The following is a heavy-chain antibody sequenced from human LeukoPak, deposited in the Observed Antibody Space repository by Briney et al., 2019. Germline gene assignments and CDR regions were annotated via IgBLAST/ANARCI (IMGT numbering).Heavy chain of an antibody. CDR1: GYTFTSSD. CDR3: ARRVLLYDILTADSRYYYYYMDV. J-gene: IGHJ6*03. D-gene: IGHD3-9*01. CDR2: MNPNSGNT. V-gene: IGHV1-8*01. Sequence: ASVKVSCKASGYTFTSSDINWVRQATGQGLEWMGWMNPNSGNTGYAQKFQGRVTMTRNTSISTAYMELSSLRSEDTAVYYCARRVLLYDILTADSRYYYYYMDVWGRGTTVTISS.